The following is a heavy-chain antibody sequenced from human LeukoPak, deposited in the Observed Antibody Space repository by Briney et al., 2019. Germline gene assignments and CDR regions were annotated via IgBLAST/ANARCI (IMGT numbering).Heavy chain of an antibody. CDR2: TSQDGTSN. J-gene: IGHJ3*02. Sequence: GGSLRLSCAASQFTFSNYWMSWVRQAPGKGLERVAHTSQDGTSNYYVDSVKGRFTTSRDNSKNTLYLQMNSLRAEDTAVYYCARAQYYDFWSGNNDAFDIWGQGTMVTVSS. D-gene: IGHD3-3*01. CDR1: QFTFSNYW. V-gene: IGHV3-7*01. CDR3: ARAQYYDFWSGNNDAFDI.